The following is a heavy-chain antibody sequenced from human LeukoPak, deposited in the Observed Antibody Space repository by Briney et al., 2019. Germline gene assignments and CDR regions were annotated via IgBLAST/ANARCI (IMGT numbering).Heavy chain of an antibody. J-gene: IGHJ4*02. CDR3: ARDFTPIEDSGGYYNSGGFY. CDR1: GGTFSSYA. V-gene: IGHV1-69*06. D-gene: IGHD3-22*01. CDR2: IIPIFGTA. Sequence: ASVKVSCKASGGTFSSYAINWVRQAPGQGLEWMGGIIPIFGTANYAQKFQGRVTITADKSTTTAHMELSSLRSEDTALYYCARDFTPIEDSGGYYNSGGFYWGQGTLVTVSS.